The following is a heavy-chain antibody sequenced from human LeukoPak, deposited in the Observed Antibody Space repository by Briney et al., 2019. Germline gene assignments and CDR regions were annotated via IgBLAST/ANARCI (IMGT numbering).Heavy chain of an antibody. Sequence: SETLSLTCTVSGGSLSSYYWSWIRQPAGKGLEWIGRIYTSGSTNYNPSLKSRVTMSVDTSKNQFSLKLSSVTAADTAVYYCARAPPITMVRGVMFGYYYYMDVWGKGTTVTVSS. CDR3: ARAPPITMVRGVMFGYYYYMDV. V-gene: IGHV4-4*07. CDR2: IYTSGST. J-gene: IGHJ6*03. D-gene: IGHD3-10*01. CDR1: GGSLSSYY.